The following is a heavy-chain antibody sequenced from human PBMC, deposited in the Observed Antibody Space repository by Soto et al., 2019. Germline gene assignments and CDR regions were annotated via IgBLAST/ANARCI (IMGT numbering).Heavy chain of an antibody. CDR3: TRGDIVVVPAARRYYFDY. V-gene: IGHV1-46*01. J-gene: IGHJ4*02. CDR1: GYTFTSYY. D-gene: IGHD2-2*01. CDR2: INPSGGST. Sequence: GASVKVSCKASGYTFTSYYMHWVRQAPGQGLEWMGIINPSGGSTSYAQKFQGRVTMTRDTSTSTVYMELNSLRSEDTAVYYCTRGDIVVVPAARRYYFDYWGQGTLVTVSS.